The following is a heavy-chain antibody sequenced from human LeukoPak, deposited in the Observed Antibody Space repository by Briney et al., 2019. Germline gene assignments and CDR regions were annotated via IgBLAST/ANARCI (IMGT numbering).Heavy chain of an antibody. CDR2: IYHTGST. V-gene: IGHV4-59*11. J-gene: IGHJ5*02. CDR1: GGSFSNHY. D-gene: IGHD1-7*01. Sequence: SETLSLTCTVSGGSFSNHYWSWIRQPPGKGLEWIGYIYHTGSTNYNPPLKSRVTISVDTSKNQFSLKLSSVTAADTAVYYCARGNYVDWFDPWGQGTQVTVSS. CDR3: ARGNYVDWFDP.